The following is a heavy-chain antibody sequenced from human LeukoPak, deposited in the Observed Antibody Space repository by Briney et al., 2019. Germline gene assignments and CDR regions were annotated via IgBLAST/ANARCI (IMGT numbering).Heavy chain of an antibody. J-gene: IGHJ4*02. CDR1: GFTFSDYA. CDR2: MSGGGGGT. Sequence: PGGSLRLSCVASGFTFSDYAMTWVSQAPGKGLEWVSGMSGGGGGTDYADSVEGRFTISRDNSKNTLYLQMNSLRGEDTAVYYCAKGTSNWGLYYFDYWGQGTLVTVSS. V-gene: IGHV3-23*01. CDR3: AKGTSNWGLYYFDY. D-gene: IGHD7-27*01.